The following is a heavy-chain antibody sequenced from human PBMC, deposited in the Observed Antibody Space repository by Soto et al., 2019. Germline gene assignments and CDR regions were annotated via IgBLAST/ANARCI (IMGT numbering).Heavy chain of an antibody. CDR1: GFTFSSYS. J-gene: IGHJ6*03. Sequence: EVQLVESGGGLVQPGGSLRLSCAASGFTFSSYSMNWVRQAPGKGLEWVSYISSSSSTIYYADSVKGRFTISRDNSKNSLYLQMNSLRAEDTAVYYCARDMVKAYYYMDVWGKGTTVTVSS. CDR2: ISSSSSTI. D-gene: IGHD5-18*01. V-gene: IGHV3-48*01. CDR3: ARDMVKAYYYMDV.